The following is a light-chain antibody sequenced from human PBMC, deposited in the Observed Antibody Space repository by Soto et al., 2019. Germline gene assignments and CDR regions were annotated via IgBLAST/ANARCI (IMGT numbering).Light chain of an antibody. CDR2: DAS. CDR1: QDITNY. CDR3: QQNANLPLT. J-gene: IGKJ3*01. Sequence: DIQMTQSPSSLSASVGDSVTITCRASQDITNYLNWYQLKPGKAPKLLIYDASSLETGVPSRFSGSRSGTDFFFTISSLQPEDIATYYCQQNANLPLTFGPGTKVDIK. V-gene: IGKV1-33*01.